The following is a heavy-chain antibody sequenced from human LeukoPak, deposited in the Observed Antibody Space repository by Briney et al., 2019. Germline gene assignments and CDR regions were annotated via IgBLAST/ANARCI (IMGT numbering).Heavy chain of an antibody. D-gene: IGHD3-3*01. V-gene: IGHV3-30*03. Sequence: PGRSLRLSCAASGFTFSSYGMHWVRQAPGKGLEWVAVISYDGSNKYYADSVKGRFTISRDNSKNTLYLQMNSLRAEDTAVYYCARDKGRIVRFLEWLLAFDYWGQGTLVTVSS. CDR3: ARDKGRIVRFLEWLLAFDY. J-gene: IGHJ4*02. CDR1: GFTFSSYG. CDR2: ISYDGSNK.